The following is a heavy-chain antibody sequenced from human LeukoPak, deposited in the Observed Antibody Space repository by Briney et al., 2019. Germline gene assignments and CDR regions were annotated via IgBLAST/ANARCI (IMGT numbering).Heavy chain of an antibody. Sequence: GGSLRLSCTASEFTFSRFERRWVRQAPGKGLEWVSSISSSSSYIYYADSVMGRFTISRDNAKNSLYLQMNSLRAEDTAVYYCARDLMGEDYDFWSGYYYFDYWGQGTLVTVSS. V-gene: IGHV3-21*01. CDR2: ISSSSSYI. CDR3: ARDLMGEDYDFWSGYYYFDY. J-gene: IGHJ4*02. CDR1: EFTFSRFE. D-gene: IGHD3-3*01.